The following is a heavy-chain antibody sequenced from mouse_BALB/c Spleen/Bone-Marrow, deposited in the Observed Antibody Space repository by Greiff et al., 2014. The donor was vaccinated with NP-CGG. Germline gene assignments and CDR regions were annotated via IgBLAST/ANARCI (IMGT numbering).Heavy chain of an antibody. CDR2: IRNKPNGYTT. V-gene: IGHV7-3*02. CDR1: GFTFTDYF. D-gene: IGHD5-1*01. Sequence: EVKLMESGGGLVQPGGSLRLSCTTSGFTFTDYFMTWVRQPPGKALEWLGFIRNKPNGYTTEYNPSVEDRFTISRDNSQGILYLQMNTLRAEDSAIYYCARDYSGYFDFWGQGTTPTVSS. J-gene: IGHJ2*01. CDR3: ARDYSGYFDF.